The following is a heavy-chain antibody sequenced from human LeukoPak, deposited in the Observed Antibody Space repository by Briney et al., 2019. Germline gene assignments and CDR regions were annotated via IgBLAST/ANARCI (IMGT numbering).Heavy chain of an antibody. CDR3: AKRKDEGGPFDY. CDR2: ISGSGGST. D-gene: IGHD3-16*01. Sequence: ETLSLTCTVSGGSISSYYWSWVRQAPGKGLEWVSAISGSGGSTYYADSVKGRFTISRDNSKNTLYLQMNSLRAEDTAVYYCAKRKDEGGPFDYWGQGTLVTVSS. CDR1: GGSISSYY. J-gene: IGHJ4*02. V-gene: IGHV3-23*01.